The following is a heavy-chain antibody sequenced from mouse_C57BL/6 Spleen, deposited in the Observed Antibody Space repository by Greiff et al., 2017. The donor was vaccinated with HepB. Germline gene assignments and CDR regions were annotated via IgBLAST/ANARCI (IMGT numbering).Heavy chain of an antibody. CDR1: GFTFSDYG. J-gene: IGHJ2*01. Sequence: EVKLVESGGGLVKPGGSLKLSCAASGFTFSDYGMHWVRQAPEKGLEWVAYISSGSSTIYYADKVKGRFTISEDNAKNTLFLQMTSLRSEDTAMYYCARAGTDYFDYWGQGTTLTVSS. V-gene: IGHV5-17*01. CDR2: ISSGSSTI. D-gene: IGHD4-1*01. CDR3: ARAGTDYFDY.